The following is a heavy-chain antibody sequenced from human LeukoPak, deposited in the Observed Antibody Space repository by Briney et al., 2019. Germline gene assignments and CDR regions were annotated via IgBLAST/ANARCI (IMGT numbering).Heavy chain of an antibody. J-gene: IGHJ5*02. CDR1: GGTFSSYA. CDR2: ITPILGIA. D-gene: IGHD3-10*01. CDR3: ASTGNWFDP. V-gene: IGHV1-69*04. Sequence: ASVKVSCKASGGTFSSYAISWVRQAPGQRLEWMGRITPILGIANYAQKFQGRVTITADKSTSTAYMELSSLRSEDTAVYYCASTGNWFDPWGQGTLVTVSS.